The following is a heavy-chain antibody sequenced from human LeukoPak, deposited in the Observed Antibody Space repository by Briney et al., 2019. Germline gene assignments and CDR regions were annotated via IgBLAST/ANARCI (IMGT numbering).Heavy chain of an antibody. CDR3: ARAVGQWYFDL. J-gene: IGHJ2*01. CDR2: ISRSGDGT. Sequence: PGRSLRLSCAASGFTFSSYGMHWVRQAPGKGLEWVSAISRSGDGTTYADSVKGRFTISRDNSKNTLFLQMNSLRAEDTAVYYCARAVGQWYFDLWGRGSLVTVSS. CDR1: GFTFSSYG. V-gene: IGHV3-23*01.